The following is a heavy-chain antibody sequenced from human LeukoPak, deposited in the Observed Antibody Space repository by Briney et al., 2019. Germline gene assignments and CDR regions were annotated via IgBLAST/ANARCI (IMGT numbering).Heavy chain of an antibody. CDR2: IYYSGGT. D-gene: IGHD6-6*01. V-gene: IGHV4-59*08. Sequence: ASETLSLTCTVSGGSISSYYWSWIRQPPGKGLEWIGYIYYSGGTNYSPSLKSRVTISVDTSKNQFSLQLSSVTAADTAVYYCARLRDSRSYYFDYWGQGILVTVSS. CDR3: ARLRDSRSYYFDY. J-gene: IGHJ4*02. CDR1: GGSISSYY.